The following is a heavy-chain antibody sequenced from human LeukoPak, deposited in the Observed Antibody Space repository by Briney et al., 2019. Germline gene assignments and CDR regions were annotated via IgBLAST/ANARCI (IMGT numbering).Heavy chain of an antibody. CDR2: VNPNSGDT. CDR3: ARDHPLYYYDSTGTFDS. V-gene: IGHV1-2*02. J-gene: IGHJ4*02. CDR1: GYTFTGYY. D-gene: IGHD3-22*01. Sequence: ASVKVSCKASGYTFTGYYLHWVRQAPGQGLEWMGWVNPNSGDTNNAQRFQGRVTMTRDTSISTAYMELSRLRSDDTAFYYCARDHPLYYYDSTGTFDSWGRGTVVTVSS.